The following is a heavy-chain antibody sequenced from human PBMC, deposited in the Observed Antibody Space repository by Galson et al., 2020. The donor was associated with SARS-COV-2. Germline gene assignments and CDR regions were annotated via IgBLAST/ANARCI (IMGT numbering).Heavy chain of an antibody. Sequence: GGSLRLSCAASGFIFSSYAMSWVRQAPGKGLEWVSVIYSGGSTYYADSVKGRFTISRDNSKNTLYLQMNSLRAEDTAVYYCANHYYDSSGYYLSGDYWGQGTLVTVSS. CDR1: GFIFSSYA. J-gene: IGHJ4*02. CDR3: ANHYYDSSGYYLSGDY. D-gene: IGHD3-22*01. CDR2: IYSGGST. V-gene: IGHV3-23*03.